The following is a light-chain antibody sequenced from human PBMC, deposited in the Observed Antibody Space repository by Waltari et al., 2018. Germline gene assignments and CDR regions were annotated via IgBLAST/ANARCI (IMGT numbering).Light chain of an antibody. CDR2: EVI. Sequence: QSALTQPASVSGSPGQSLTISCPVTRSDVGFYNLVSWYQQHPDKAPKLMVYEVIERPSGVSTRFSGSKSGNTASLTISGLQAEDEADYYCCSYAGRNIWVFGGGTKVTVL. CDR1: RSDVGFYNL. J-gene: IGLJ3*02. V-gene: IGLV2-23*02. CDR3: CSYAGRNIWV.